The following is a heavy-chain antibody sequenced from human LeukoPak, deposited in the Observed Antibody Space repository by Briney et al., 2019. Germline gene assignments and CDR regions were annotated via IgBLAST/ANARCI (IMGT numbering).Heavy chain of an antibody. V-gene: IGHV1-2*02. J-gene: IGHJ4*02. CDR3: ARDLGIVGATGLIDY. CDR2: INPNSGGT. Sequence: ASVKVSCKASGYTFTGYYMHWVRQAPGQGLEWMGWINPNSGGTNYAQKLQGRVTMTTDTSTSTAYMELRSLRSDDTAVYYCARDLGIVGATGLIDYWGQGTLVTVSS. D-gene: IGHD1-26*01. CDR1: GYTFTGYY.